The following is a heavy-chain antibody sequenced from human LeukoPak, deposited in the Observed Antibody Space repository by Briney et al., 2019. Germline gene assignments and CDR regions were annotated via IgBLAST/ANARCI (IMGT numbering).Heavy chain of an antibody. J-gene: IGHJ4*02. Sequence: SETLSLTCTVSGGSISSYYWSWIRQPPGKGLEWIGYIYYSGSTNYNPSLKSRVTISVDMSKNQFSLKLSSVTGADTAVYYCAREIPDGNLDYWGQGTLVTVSS. D-gene: IGHD4-23*01. V-gene: IGHV4-59*01. CDR3: AREIPDGNLDY. CDR2: IYYSGST. CDR1: GGSISSYY.